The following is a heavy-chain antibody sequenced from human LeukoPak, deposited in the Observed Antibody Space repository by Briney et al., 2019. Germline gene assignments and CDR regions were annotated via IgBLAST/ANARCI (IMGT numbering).Heavy chain of an antibody. CDR1: GFTFSSYA. CDR2: TRDTGGST. V-gene: IGHV3-23*01. D-gene: IGHD6-13*01. Sequence: PGGSLRLSCAASGFTFSSYAMSWLRQAPGKGLEWVSGTRDTGGSTYYADTVKGRFTISRDNSKNTLYLQMNSLRVEDTAVYYCASAGTAMGRPFYFDYWGQGTLLSVSS. J-gene: IGHJ4*02. CDR3: ASAGTAMGRPFYFDY.